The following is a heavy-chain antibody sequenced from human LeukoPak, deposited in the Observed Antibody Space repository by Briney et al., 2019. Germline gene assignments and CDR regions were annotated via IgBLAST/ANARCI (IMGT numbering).Heavy chain of an antibody. J-gene: IGHJ4*02. D-gene: IGHD2/OR15-2a*01. V-gene: IGHV3-53*01. CDR1: GVTVSSVY. Sequence: GGSLRLSCAASGVTVSSVYMTWVRPAPGKGLEWVSVLYRDGRTYYADSVKGRFTISRDTSKNTLYLQMKSLRAEDTALYYCGKDDYCNVWGQGTLVTVSS. CDR3: GKDDYCNV. CDR2: LYRDGRT.